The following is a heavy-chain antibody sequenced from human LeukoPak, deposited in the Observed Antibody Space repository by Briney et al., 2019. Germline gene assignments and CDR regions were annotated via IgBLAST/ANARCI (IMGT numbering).Heavy chain of an antibody. CDR3: ATSYYYDSSGLEGAFDI. J-gene: IGHJ3*02. Sequence: GGSLRLSCAASGFTFRFYAMSWVRQAPGKGLEWVSAISGSGGSTYYADSVKGRFTISRDNSKNTLYLQMNSLRAEDTAVYYCATSYYYDSSGLEGAFDIWGQGTMVTVSS. CDR2: ISGSGGST. CDR1: GFTFRFYA. D-gene: IGHD3-22*01. V-gene: IGHV3-23*01.